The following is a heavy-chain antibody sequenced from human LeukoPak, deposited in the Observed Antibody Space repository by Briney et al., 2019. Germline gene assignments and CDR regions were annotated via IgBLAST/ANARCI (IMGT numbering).Heavy chain of an antibody. CDR2: IYYSGST. CDR3: ARESDGGNGFDY. J-gene: IGHJ4*02. V-gene: IGHV4-59*01. D-gene: IGHD4-23*01. Sequence: SETLSLTCTVSGGSISSYYWSWIRQPPGKGLEWIGYIYYSGSTNYNPSLKSRVTISVDTSKNQFSLKLSSVTAADTAVYYCARESDGGNGFDYWGQGTLVTVS. CDR1: GGSISSYY.